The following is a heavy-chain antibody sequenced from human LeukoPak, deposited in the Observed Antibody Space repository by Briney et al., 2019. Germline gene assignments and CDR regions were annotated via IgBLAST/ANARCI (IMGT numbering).Heavy chain of an antibody. Sequence: GGSLKLSCAASGFTFASYWMIWFRQAPGKGLEWVATIKQDGSETDYVDSVKGRFTISRDNAKNSLYLQMNSLRIEDTAVYYCARAQWRRPDYWGQGTLVTVSS. D-gene: IGHD5-12*01. CDR2: IKQDGSET. CDR1: GFTFASYW. V-gene: IGHV3-7*02. CDR3: ARAQWRRPDY. J-gene: IGHJ4*02.